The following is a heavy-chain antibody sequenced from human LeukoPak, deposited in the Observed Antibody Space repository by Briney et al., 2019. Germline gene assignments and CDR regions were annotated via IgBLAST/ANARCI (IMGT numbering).Heavy chain of an antibody. D-gene: IGHD2-15*01. CDR3: AREDCRGGSCYGGIDC. J-gene: IGHJ4*02. CDR2: TYQRSRWYN. CDR1: GDSVSSNSAA. V-gene: IGHV6-1*01. Sequence: SRTLSLTCAISGDSVSSNSAAWNCVRQSPSRGLEWLGRTYQRSRWYNDYALSVKSRITINPDTSKNQFSLQLNSVTPEDTAVYYCAREDCRGGSCYGGIDCWGQGTLVTVSS.